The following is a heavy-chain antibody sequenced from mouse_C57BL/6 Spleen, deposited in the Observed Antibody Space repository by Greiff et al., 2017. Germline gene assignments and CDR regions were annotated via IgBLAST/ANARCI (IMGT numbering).Heavy chain of an antibody. CDR3: ARGGGSSFYYAMDY. V-gene: IGHV1-59*01. CDR2: IDPSDSYT. J-gene: IGHJ4*01. CDR1: GYTFTSYW. D-gene: IGHD1-1*01. Sequence: QVQLQQPGAELVRPGTSVKLSCKASGYTFTSYWMHWVKQRPGQGLEWIGVIDPSDSYTNYNQKFKGKATLTVDTSSSTAYMQLSSLTSEDSAVXYCARGGGSSFYYAMDYWGQGTSVTVSS.